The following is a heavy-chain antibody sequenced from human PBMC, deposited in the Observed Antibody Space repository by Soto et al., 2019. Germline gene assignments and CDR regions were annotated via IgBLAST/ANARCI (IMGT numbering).Heavy chain of an antibody. CDR2: IRHDGGGK. D-gene: IGHD6-19*01. CDR1: GFTFSTYW. J-gene: IGHJ4*02. CDR3: AKDPRLAVAGGPVDY. Sequence: GGSLRLSCAASGFTFSTYWMSWVRQAPGKGLEWVSTIRHDGGGKYYADSVKGRFTISRDNSKNTLYLQMNSLRAEDTAVYYCAKDPRLAVAGGPVDYWGQGTLVTVSS. V-gene: IGHV3-7*03.